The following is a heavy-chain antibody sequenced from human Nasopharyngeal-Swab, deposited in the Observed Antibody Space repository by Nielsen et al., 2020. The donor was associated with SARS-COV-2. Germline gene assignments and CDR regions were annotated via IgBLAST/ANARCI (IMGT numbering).Heavy chain of an antibody. V-gene: IGHV3-48*04. CDR1: GFTFSSYS. CDR3: AKDGGGWYTSGWYYFDS. J-gene: IGHJ4*02. Sequence: GESLKISCAASGFTFSSYSMNWVRQAPGKGLEWVSYISSSSSTIYYADSVKGRFTISRDNAKNSLYLQMNSLRAEDTAVYYCAKDGGGWYTSGWYYFDSWGQQILVTVSS. CDR2: ISSSSSTI. D-gene: IGHD6-19*01.